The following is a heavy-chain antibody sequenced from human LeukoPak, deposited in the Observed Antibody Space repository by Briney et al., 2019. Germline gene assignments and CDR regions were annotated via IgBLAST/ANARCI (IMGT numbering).Heavy chain of an antibody. CDR1: GGTFSSYA. D-gene: IGHD3-22*01. V-gene: IGHV1-69*05. J-gene: IGHJ5*02. Sequence: SVKVSCKASGGTFSSYAISWVRQAPGQGLEWMGGIIPIFGTANYAQKFQGRVTITTDESTSTAYMELSSLRSEDTAVYCCARSPCYDSSGNNWFDPWGQGTLVTVSS. CDR3: ARSPCYDSSGNNWFDP. CDR2: IIPIFGTA.